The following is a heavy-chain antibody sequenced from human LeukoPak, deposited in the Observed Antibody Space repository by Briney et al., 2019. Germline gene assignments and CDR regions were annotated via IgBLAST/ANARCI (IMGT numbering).Heavy chain of an antibody. CDR1: VYTFTRYD. D-gene: IGHD6-19*01. V-gene: IGHV1-8*01. Sequence: ASVKVSRKASVYTFTRYDIYGVRQATGHALEWMGWMNPNRGNTGYAQKFQGRVTMNRNTSISTAYMELSSLRSEDTAVYYCARASRGWYTGNWFDPWGQGTLVTVSS. J-gene: IGHJ5*02. CDR3: ARASRGWYTGNWFDP. CDR2: MNPNRGNT.